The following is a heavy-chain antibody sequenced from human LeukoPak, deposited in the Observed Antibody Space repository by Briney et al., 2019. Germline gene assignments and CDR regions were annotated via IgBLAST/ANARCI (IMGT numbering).Heavy chain of an antibody. CDR1: GGSISSYY. V-gene: IGHV4-59*01. CDR2: IYYSGST. Sequence: KPSETLSLTCTVSGGSISSYYWSWIRQPPGKGLEWIGYIYYSGSTNYNPSLKSRVTISVDTSKNQFSLKLSSVTAADTAVYYCARVSWFPGTSYYYVDVWGKGTTVTVSS. J-gene: IGHJ6*03. D-gene: IGHD1-1*01. CDR3: ARVSWFPGTSYYYVDV.